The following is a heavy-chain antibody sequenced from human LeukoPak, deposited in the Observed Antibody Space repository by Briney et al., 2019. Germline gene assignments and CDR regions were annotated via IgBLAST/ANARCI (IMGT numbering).Heavy chain of an antibody. V-gene: IGHV3-21*01. Sequence: GRSLRLSCAPSGFTLTTLTTNWDRQAPGKGREWVSSISSSSNNINYTDSVKGRFTISRDNAMSSVHLQMNSLRVEDTAVYYLAGGYQRSDYWGQGTLITVSS. J-gene: IGHJ4*02. CDR3: AGGYQRSDY. CDR2: ISSSSNNI. D-gene: IGHD2-2*01. CDR1: GFTLTTLT.